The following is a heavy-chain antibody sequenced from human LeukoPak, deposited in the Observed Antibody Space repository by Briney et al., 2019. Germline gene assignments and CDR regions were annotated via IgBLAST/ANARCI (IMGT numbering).Heavy chain of an antibody. CDR2: ISYSGSS. V-gene: IGHV4-31*03. CDR3: ARGPHCSSTSCYSEYFHH. J-gene: IGHJ1*01. D-gene: IGHD2-2*01. Sequence: SQTLSLTCTVSGASISSGGYYWSWIRQHPGKGLEWIGYISYSGSSYYNPSLKSRVTISVDTSRNQFSLKLSSVTAADTAVYYCARGPHCSSTSCYSEYFHHWGQGTLVTVSS. CDR1: GASISSGGYY.